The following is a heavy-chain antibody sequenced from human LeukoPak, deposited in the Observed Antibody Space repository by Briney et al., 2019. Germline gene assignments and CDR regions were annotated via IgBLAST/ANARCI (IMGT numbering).Heavy chain of an antibody. D-gene: IGHD3-16*01. CDR1: GFSFSNYG. CDR3: AKGGTYRDYFDY. V-gene: IGHV3-30*18. Sequence: PGGSLRLSCAASGFSFSNYGIHWARQAPGKGLEWVTVISYDGSNKYYADSVKGRFTISRDNSKNTLYLQMNSLRAEDTAVYYCAKGGTYRDYFDYWGQGTLVTVSS. J-gene: IGHJ4*02. CDR2: ISYDGSNK.